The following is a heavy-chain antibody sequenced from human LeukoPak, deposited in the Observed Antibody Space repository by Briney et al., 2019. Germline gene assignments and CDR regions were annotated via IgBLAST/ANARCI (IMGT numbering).Heavy chain of an antibody. D-gene: IGHD5-18*01. V-gene: IGHV3-9*03. CDR3: ARGYSYGYVGIDY. J-gene: IGHJ4*02. CDR2: ISWNSGSI. Sequence: PGGSLRLSCAASGSTFDDYAMHWVRQAPGKGLEWVSGISWNSGSIGYADSVKGRFTISRDNAKNSLYLQMNSLRAEDMALYYCARGYSYGYVGIDYWGQGTLVTASS. CDR1: GSTFDDYA.